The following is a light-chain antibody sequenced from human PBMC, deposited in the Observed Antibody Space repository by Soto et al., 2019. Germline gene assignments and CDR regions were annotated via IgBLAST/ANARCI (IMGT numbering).Light chain of an antibody. V-gene: IGKV1-27*01. CDR3: QKYTNVPT. CDR1: QGISNY. J-gene: IGKJ4*01. Sequence: DIQMTQSPSSLSASVGDRVTITCRASQGISNYLAWYQQIPGKVPKLLISAASTLQSGIPSRFSGSGSWTDFTLTISSLQPDDVATYYCQKYTNVPTFGGGTKVDIK. CDR2: AAS.